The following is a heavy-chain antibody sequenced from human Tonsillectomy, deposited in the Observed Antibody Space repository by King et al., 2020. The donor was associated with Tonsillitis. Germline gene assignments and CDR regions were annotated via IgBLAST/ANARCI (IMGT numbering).Heavy chain of an antibody. J-gene: IGHJ4*02. CDR1: GGSITTNRYY. V-gene: IGHV4-39*02. CDR3: AREDLRWLAHDS. Sequence: QLQESGPGLVKPSETLSLTCTVSGGSITTNRYYWGWIRQPPGKGLEWIGSVFNCGGTYYNPSLKSRVTMSIDTSMNQFSLKVTSVTAADTAVYYCAREDLRWLAHDSWGQGTLVTVSS. D-gene: IGHD6-19*01. CDR2: VFNCGGT.